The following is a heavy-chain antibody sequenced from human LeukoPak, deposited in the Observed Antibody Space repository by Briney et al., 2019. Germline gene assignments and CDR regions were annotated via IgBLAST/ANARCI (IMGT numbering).Heavy chain of an antibody. CDR2: IYTSGST. D-gene: IGHD6-13*01. CDR1: GGSISSYY. J-gene: IGHJ4*02. Sequence: SETLSLTCTVSGGSISSYYWSWIRQPAGKGLEWIGRIYTSGSTNYNPSLKSRVTMSVDTSKNQFSLKLSSVTAADTAVYYCARDCAHSSSWCALDYWGQGTLVTVSS. CDR3: ARDCAHSSSWCALDY. V-gene: IGHV4-4*07.